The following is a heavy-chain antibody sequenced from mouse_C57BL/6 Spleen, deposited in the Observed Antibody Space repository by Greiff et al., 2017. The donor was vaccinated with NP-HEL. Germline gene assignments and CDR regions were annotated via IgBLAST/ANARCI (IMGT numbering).Heavy chain of an antibody. D-gene: IGHD2-1*01. Sequence: QVQLQQPGAELVRPGSSVKLSCKASGYTFTSYWMHWVKQRPIQGLEWIGNIDPSDSETHYNQKFKDKATLTVDKSSSTAYMQLSSRTSEDSAVYYCAREGVYYGNYAFDYWGQGTTLTVSS. V-gene: IGHV1-52*01. CDR3: AREGVYYGNYAFDY. J-gene: IGHJ2*01. CDR1: GYTFTSYW. CDR2: IDPSDSET.